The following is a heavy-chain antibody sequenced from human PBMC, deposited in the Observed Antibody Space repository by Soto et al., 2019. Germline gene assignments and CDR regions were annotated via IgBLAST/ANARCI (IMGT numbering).Heavy chain of an antibody. CDR2: ISSSSSYI. Sequence: GGSLRLSCAASGFTFSSYSMNWVRQAPGKGLEWVSSISSSSSYIYYADSVKGRFTISRDNAKNSLYLQMNSLRAEDTAVNYCAREGFLGDFDYWGQGTLVTVSS. V-gene: IGHV3-21*01. CDR1: GFTFSSYS. J-gene: IGHJ4*02. D-gene: IGHD2-21*01. CDR3: AREGFLGDFDY.